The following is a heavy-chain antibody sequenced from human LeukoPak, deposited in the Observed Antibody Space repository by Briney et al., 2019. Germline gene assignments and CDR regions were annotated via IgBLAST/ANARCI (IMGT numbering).Heavy chain of an antibody. V-gene: IGHV3-7*01. D-gene: IGHD6-13*01. J-gene: IGHJ4*02. CDR1: GFTLSSYW. CDR3: ARRRYSSSWDYFDY. Sequence: GGSLRLSCAASGFTLSSYWMSWVRQAPGKGLEWVANIKQDGSEKYYVDSVKGRFTISRDNAKNSLYLQMNSLRAEDTAVYYCARRRYSSSWDYFDYWGQGTLVTVSS. CDR2: IKQDGSEK.